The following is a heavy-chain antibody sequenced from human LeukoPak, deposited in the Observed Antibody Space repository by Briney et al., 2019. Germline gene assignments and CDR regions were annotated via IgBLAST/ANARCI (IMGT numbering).Heavy chain of an antibody. V-gene: IGHV3-23*01. CDR3: AKSPTLTTVTTYDY. J-gene: IGHJ4*02. D-gene: IGHD4-11*01. CDR2: ISGSGGST. CDR1: GCTFSRYA. Sequence: PGGSLRLSCAASGCTFSRYAMSWVRQAPGKGLEWVSAISGSGGSTYYADSVKGRFTISRDKYKNTLYLQMKSLTVCDSAVYYCAKSPTLTTVTTYDYWGQGTLVTVSS.